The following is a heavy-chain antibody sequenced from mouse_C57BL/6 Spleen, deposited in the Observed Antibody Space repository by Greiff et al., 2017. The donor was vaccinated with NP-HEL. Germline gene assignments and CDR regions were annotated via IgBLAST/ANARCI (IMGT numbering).Heavy chain of an antibody. CDR1: GFTFSDYG. D-gene: IGHD1-1*01. CDR3: ARGEVTTVVATRTWYFDV. V-gene: IGHV5-17*01. Sequence: EVKVVESGGGLVKPGGSLKLSCAASGFTFSDYGMHWVRQAPEKGLEWVAYISSGSSTIYYADTVKGRFTIYRDNAKNTLFLQMTSLRSEDTAMYYCARGEVTTVVATRTWYFDVWGTGTTVTVSS. J-gene: IGHJ1*03. CDR2: ISSGSSTI.